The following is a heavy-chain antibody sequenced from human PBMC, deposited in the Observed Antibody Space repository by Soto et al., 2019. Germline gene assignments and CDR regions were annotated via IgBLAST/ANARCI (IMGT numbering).Heavy chain of an antibody. J-gene: IGHJ6*02. CDR2: ISAYNGNT. V-gene: IGHV1-18*01. Sequence: ASVKVSCKASGYTFTNYGISWVRQAPGQGLEWMGWISAYNGNTKYAQKLQGRVTMTTDTSTSTAYMELSSLRSEDTAVYYCARDSGPRHRSSSGMAVWGQGPTVTVSS. CDR3: ARDSGPRHRSSSGMAV. D-gene: IGHD6-25*01. CDR1: GYTFTNYG.